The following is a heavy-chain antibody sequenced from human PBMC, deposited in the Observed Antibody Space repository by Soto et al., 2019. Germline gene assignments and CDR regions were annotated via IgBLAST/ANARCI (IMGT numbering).Heavy chain of an antibody. J-gene: IGHJ6*03. V-gene: IGHV1-69*02. CDR3: ARGPANIDSSSSNYYYYYYMDV. D-gene: IGHD6-6*01. Sequence: QVQLVQSGAEVKKPGSSVKVSCKASGGTFSSYTISWVRQAPGQGLEWMGRIIPILGIANYAQKFQGRVTITADKSTSTAYMELSRLRSEDTAVYYCARGPANIDSSSSNYYYYYYMDVWGKGTTVTVSS. CDR2: IIPILGIA. CDR1: GGTFSSYT.